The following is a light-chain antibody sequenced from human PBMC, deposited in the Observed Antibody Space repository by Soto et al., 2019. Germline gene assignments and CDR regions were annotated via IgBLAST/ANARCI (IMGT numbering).Light chain of an antibody. CDR3: QQYENLHT. CDR2: DAS. Sequence: DIQLTQSPSVLSASVGDTVTITCRASQNINNYLNWYQQKPGRAPKLLIYDASNLEAGVPSRFRGSGSGTDFTFTISRLQPEDIATYYCQQYENLHTFGQGTRLEIK. CDR1: QNINNY. V-gene: IGKV1-33*01. J-gene: IGKJ5*01.